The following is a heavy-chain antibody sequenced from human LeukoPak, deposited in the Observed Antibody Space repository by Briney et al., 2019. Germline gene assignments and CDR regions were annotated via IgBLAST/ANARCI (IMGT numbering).Heavy chain of an antibody. Sequence: PGGSLRLSCTASGFTFSNYNMNWVRQAPGKGLEWVSSISSRGSYIYYADSLKGRFTISRDNAKTSLYLEMNSLRPEDTALYYCAKEGSVCSNGICRYFDFWGQGALVTVSS. CDR3: AKEGSVCSNGICRYFDF. CDR1: GFTFSNYN. V-gene: IGHV3-21*04. D-gene: IGHD2-2*01. J-gene: IGHJ4*02. CDR2: ISSRGSYI.